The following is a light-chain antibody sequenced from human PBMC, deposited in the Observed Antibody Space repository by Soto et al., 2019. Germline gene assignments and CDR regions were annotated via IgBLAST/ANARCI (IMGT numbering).Light chain of an antibody. J-gene: IGKJ1*01. V-gene: IGKV1-5*03. CDR1: QTISSW. CDR3: QQANSSWT. CDR2: AAS. Sequence: DIQMTQSPSTLSGSVGDRVTIACRASQTISSWLAWYQQKPGKAPKLLIYAASSLESGVPSRFSGSGSGTEFTLTISSLQPEDFATYYCQQANSSWTFGQGTKV.